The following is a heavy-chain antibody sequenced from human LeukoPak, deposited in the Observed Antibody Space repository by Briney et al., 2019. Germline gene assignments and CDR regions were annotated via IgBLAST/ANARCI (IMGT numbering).Heavy chain of an antibody. CDR3: ARLAVPYYYYYGMDV. Sequence: GESLKISCKGSGYSFTSYWIGWVRQMPGKGLEWMGIIYPGDSDTRYSPSFQGQVTISADKSISTAYLQWSSLKASDTAMYYCARLAVPYYYYYGMDVWGQGTTATVS. J-gene: IGHJ6*02. CDR1: GYSFTSYW. D-gene: IGHD6-19*01. CDR2: IYPGDSDT. V-gene: IGHV5-51*01.